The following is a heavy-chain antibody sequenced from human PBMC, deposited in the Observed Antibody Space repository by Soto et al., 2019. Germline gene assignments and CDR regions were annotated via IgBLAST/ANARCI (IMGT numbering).Heavy chain of an antibody. V-gene: IGHV3-30*18. Sequence: PVGSLRLSCAASGFTFSSYGMHWVRQAPGKGLEWVAVISYDGSNKYYADSVKGRFTISRDNSKNTLYLQMNSLRAEDTAVYYCAKESWGSFDYWGQGTLVTVSS. D-gene: IGHD7-27*01. J-gene: IGHJ4*02. CDR3: AKESWGSFDY. CDR1: GFTFSSYG. CDR2: ISYDGSNK.